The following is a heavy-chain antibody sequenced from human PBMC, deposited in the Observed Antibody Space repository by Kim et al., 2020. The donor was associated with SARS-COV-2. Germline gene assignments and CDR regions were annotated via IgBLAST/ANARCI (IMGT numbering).Heavy chain of an antibody. CDR1: GFTFSSYA. D-gene: IGHD2-21*01. CDR3: AKGRGRLCGGDCYSPVDYYYYGMDV. CDR2: ISGSGGST. V-gene: IGHV3-23*01. Sequence: GGSLRLSCAASGFTFSSYAMSWVHQAPGKGLEWVSAISGSGGSTYYADSVKGRFTISRDNSKNTLYLQMNSLRAEDTAVYYCAKGRGRLCGGDCYSPVDYYYYGMDVWGQGTTVTVSS. J-gene: IGHJ6*02.